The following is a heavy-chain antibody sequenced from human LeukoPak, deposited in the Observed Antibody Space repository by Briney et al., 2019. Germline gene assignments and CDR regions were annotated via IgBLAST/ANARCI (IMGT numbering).Heavy chain of an antibody. CDR3: ARAPRITMVRGVIYWFDR. CDR2: MNPNSGNT. J-gene: IGHJ5*02. Sequence: ASVKVSCKASGYTFTSYDINWVQQATGRGLEWMGWMNPNSGNTGYAQKFQGRVTITRNTSISTAYMELSSLRSEDTAVYYCARAPRITMVRGVIYWFDRWGQGNLVTVSS. CDR1: GYTFTSYD. V-gene: IGHV1-8*03. D-gene: IGHD3-10*01.